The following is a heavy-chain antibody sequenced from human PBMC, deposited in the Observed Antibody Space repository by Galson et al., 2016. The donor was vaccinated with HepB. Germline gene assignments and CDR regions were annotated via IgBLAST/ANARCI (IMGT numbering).Heavy chain of an antibody. Sequence: ETLSLTCSISGVSVSNDRLYWSWIRQPPGKGLEWIGFYHYSGNTNYNASLKSRVTISFDTSKNQFSLKLRSVTAADTAVYYCAKDNSGSYIDYWGQGTLVTVSS. J-gene: IGHJ4*02. CDR2: YHYSGNT. V-gene: IGHV4-61*01. D-gene: IGHD1-26*01. CDR3: AKDNSGSYIDY. CDR1: GVSVSNDRLY.